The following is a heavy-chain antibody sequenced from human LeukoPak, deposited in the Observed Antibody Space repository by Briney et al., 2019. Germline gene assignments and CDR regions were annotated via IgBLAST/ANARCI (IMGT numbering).Heavy chain of an antibody. Sequence: GESLKISCKGSGYSLTNYWIGWVRQMPGKGLECVGILSPGDSGATYSPSFQGQVTISADKSISTAYLQWSSLKASDTAMYYCARHFWNDGINWFDPWGQGTLVTVSS. V-gene: IGHV5-51*01. CDR2: LSPGDSGA. CDR1: GYSLTNYW. J-gene: IGHJ5*02. CDR3: ARHFWNDGINWFDP. D-gene: IGHD1-1*01.